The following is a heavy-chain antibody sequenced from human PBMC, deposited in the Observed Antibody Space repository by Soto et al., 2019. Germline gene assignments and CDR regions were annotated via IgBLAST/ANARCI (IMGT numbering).Heavy chain of an antibody. CDR1: GGSISSYY. D-gene: IGHD2-21*01. V-gene: IGHV4-59*01. Sequence: PSETLSLTCTVSGGSISSYYWSWIRQPPGKGLEWIGYIYYSGSTNYNPPLKSRVMISVDTTKKKFSLKLSSVTAADPAVYYCVSMRDCGGDWFAHWGQGTLVTVSS. CDR3: VSMRDCGGDWFAH. J-gene: IGHJ5*02. CDR2: IYYSGST.